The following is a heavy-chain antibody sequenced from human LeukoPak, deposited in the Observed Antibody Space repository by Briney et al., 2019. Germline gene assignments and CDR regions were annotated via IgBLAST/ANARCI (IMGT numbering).Heavy chain of an antibody. D-gene: IGHD4-17*01. CDR2: ISSSSSYI. Sequence: GGSLRLSCAASGFTFSSYSMNWVRQAPGKGLEWVSSISSSSSYIYYADSVKGRFTISRDNAKNSLYLQMNSLRAEDTAVYYCARDRATVTTGDAFDIWGQGTMVTVSS. CDR1: GFTFSSYS. J-gene: IGHJ3*02. V-gene: IGHV3-21*01. CDR3: ARDRATVTTGDAFDI.